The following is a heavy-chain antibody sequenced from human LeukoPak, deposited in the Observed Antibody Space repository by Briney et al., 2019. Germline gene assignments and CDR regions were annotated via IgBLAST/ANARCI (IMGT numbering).Heavy chain of an antibody. V-gene: IGHV3-74*01. Sequence: GGSLRLSCAASGFSVSSYWMHWVRQAPGKGLVWVSRINIDGSTTSYADSVKGRFTISRDNAKNTLDLQMNSLRPEDTAVYYCARDFGGSQDYWGQGTLVTVSS. CDR1: GFSVSSYW. J-gene: IGHJ4*02. CDR3: ARDFGGSQDY. CDR2: INIDGSTT. D-gene: IGHD2-15*01.